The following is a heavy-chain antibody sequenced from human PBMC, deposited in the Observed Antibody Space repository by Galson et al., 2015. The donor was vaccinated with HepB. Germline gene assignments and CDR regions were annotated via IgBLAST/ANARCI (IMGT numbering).Heavy chain of an antibody. CDR1: GFTVSSNY. Sequence: SLRLSCAASGFTVSSNYMSWVRQAPGKGLEWVSVIYSGGSTYYADSVKGRFTISRDNSKNTLYLQMNSLRAEDTAVYYCARDRRDGYNVGLDYWGQGTLVTVSS. CDR3: ARDRRDGYNVGLDY. J-gene: IGHJ4*02. D-gene: IGHD5-24*01. V-gene: IGHV3-66*01. CDR2: IYSGGST.